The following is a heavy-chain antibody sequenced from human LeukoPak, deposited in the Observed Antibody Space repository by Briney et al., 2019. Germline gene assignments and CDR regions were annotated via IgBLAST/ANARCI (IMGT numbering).Heavy chain of an antibody. J-gene: IGHJ4*02. CDR1: GFTFSSYA. CDR2: ISGSGGST. Sequence: GGSLRLSCAASGFTFSSYAMTWVRQAPGKGLEWVSSISGSGGSTYYADSVKGRFIISRDNSKNTMFLQMNGLRAEDTAVYYCASQTSAKAFDYWGQGTLVTVSS. CDR3: ASQTSAKAFDY. V-gene: IGHV3-23*01. D-gene: IGHD2-2*01.